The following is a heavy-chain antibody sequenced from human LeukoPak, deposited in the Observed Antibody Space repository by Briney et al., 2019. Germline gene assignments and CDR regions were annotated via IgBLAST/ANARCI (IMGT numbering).Heavy chain of an antibody. V-gene: IGHV1-2*02. CDR3: VRSPIGASAY. Sequence: GASVKVSCKPSGYTFSDSYIHWVRQAPGVGLQWMGWISPNNGDTNCAEDFQGRVTMTRDTSIRTAYMELTRLTLNDTAVYYCVRSPIGASAYWGRGTLVTVSS. D-gene: IGHD3-10*01. J-gene: IGHJ4*02. CDR2: ISPNNGDT. CDR1: GYTFSDSY.